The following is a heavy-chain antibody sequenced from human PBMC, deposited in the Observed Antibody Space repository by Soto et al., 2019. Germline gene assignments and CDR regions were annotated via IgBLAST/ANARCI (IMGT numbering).Heavy chain of an antibody. CDR3: ARGRRTHELLDY. J-gene: IGHJ4*02. CDR1: GFTFSSYA. D-gene: IGHD1-1*01. V-gene: IGHV3-30-3*01. CDR2: ISYDGSNK. Sequence: QVQLVESGGGVAQPGRSLRLSCAASGFTFSSYAMHWVRQAPGKGLEWVAVISYDGSNKYYADSVKGRFTISRDNSKNPLYLQMNSLRAEDTAVYYCARGRRTHELLDYWGQGTLVTVSS.